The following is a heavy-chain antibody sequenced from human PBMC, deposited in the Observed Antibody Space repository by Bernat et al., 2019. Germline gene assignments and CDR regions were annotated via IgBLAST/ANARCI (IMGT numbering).Heavy chain of an antibody. V-gene: IGHV1-3*01. CDR2: INAGNGNT. Sequence: QVQLVQSGAEVKKPGASVKVSCKASGYTFTSYAMHWVHQAPGQRLEWMGWINAGNGNTKYSQKFQGRVTITRDTSASTAYMELSSLRSEDTAVYYCARDRPGGLRSGWYTTPLDYWGQGTLVTVSS. J-gene: IGHJ4*02. CDR1: GYTFTSYA. D-gene: IGHD6-19*01. CDR3: ARDRPGGLRSGWYTTPLDY.